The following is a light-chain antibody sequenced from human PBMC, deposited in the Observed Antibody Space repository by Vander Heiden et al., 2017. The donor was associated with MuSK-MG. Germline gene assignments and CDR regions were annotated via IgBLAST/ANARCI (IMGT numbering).Light chain of an antibody. CDR2: QDS. Sequence: SYELTPPPPVSVSPGQTATITCSGDNLGNKYVCWYQQRSGQSPLLLMYQDSERPSGIPDRFSGSNSGNTATLTISGTQAMDEADYFCQARDSSTVVFGGGTRLTVL. J-gene: IGLJ3*02. CDR1: NLGNKY. V-gene: IGLV3-1*01. CDR3: QARDSSTVV.